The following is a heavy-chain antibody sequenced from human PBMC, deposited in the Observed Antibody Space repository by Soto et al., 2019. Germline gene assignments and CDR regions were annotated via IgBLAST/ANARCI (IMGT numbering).Heavy chain of an antibody. J-gene: IGHJ4*02. CDR3: ARGVSAGVDY. CDR1: GYSVTSLD. V-gene: IGHV1-8*01. CDR2: MQPSTGRT. Sequence: QVQLVQSGAEVREPGAAVKVSCKASGYSVTSLDINWVRQTAGQGLEWMGWMQPSTGRTGYAQKFQGRVTMTRDTSINTAYMELTTLTSDDTAVYYCARGVSAGVDYWGQGTLVTVSS. D-gene: IGHD1-1*01.